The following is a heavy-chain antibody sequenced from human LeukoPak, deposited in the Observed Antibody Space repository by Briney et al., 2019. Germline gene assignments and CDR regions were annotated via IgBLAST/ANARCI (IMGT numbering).Heavy chain of an antibody. D-gene: IGHD6-13*01. Sequence: SETLSLTCIVSGGPINNYYWSWIRQPPGKGLEWIGYIYHSGSTNYNPSLKSRVTISVDRSKNQFSLKLSSVTAADTAVYYCARGLMMAVAGRGEFHYWGQGTLVTVSS. J-gene: IGHJ4*02. CDR1: GGPINNYY. CDR2: IYHSGST. V-gene: IGHV4-59*01. CDR3: ARGLMMAVAGRGEFHY.